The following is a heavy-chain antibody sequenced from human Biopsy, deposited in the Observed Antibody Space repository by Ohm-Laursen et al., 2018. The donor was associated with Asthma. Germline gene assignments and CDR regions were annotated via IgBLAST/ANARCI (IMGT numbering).Heavy chain of an antibody. V-gene: IGHV3-11*01. D-gene: IGHD6-19*01. CDR2: INGKSNSI. J-gene: IGHJ4*02. Sequence: SLRLSCAASGFTFSDYYMSWIRQAPGKGLEWVSYINGKSNSIEYADSVKGRFTISRDNAKNSLYLQMNSLRAEDTAVYYCARDTYSSGLYYDFESWGQGTLGTVSS. CDR3: ARDTYSSGLYYDFES. CDR1: GFTFSDYY.